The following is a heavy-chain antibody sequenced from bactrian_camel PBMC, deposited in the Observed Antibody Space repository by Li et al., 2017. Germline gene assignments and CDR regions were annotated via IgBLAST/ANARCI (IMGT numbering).Heavy chain of an antibody. CDR1: GFTFSWYA. V-gene: IGHV3S42*01. CDR2: INTRSDYT. D-gene: IGHD5*01. CDR3: AKDTVDLGWAYNY. J-gene: IGHJ4*01. Sequence: DVQLVESGGGLVQPGGSLRLSCAASGFTFSWYAMSWVRQAPGMGLEWVSSINTRSDYTAYGNSVKGRFTVSRDNAKDTLHLQLNSLKTEDTAMYYCAKDTVDLGWAYNYWGQGTQVTVS.